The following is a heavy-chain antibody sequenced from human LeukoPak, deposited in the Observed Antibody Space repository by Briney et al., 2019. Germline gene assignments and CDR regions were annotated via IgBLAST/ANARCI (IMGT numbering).Heavy chain of an antibody. D-gene: IGHD6-19*01. Sequence: SETLFLTCTVSGGSISTYYWNWIRQPAGKGLEWIGRIYTTGITNYNPSLKSRVSVSVDTSKNQFSLKLSSVTAADTAVYYCARGKVVAGTPGQNSWDSWGQGTLVTVSS. J-gene: IGHJ4*02. CDR2: IYTTGIT. CDR1: GGSISTYY. CDR3: ARGKVVAGTPGQNSWDS. V-gene: IGHV4-4*07.